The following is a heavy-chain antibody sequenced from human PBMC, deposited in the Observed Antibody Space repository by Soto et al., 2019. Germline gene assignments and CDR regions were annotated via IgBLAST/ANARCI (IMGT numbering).Heavy chain of an antibody. J-gene: IGHJ6*04. D-gene: IGHD3-16*02. CDR1: GGSISSGDYY. Sequence: QVQLQESGPGLVKPSQTLSLTCTVSGGSISSGDYYWSWIRQPPGKGLEWIGYIYYSGSTYYNPSLKQRVTISVELSRGQFSLELSSVTAADTAVYLSARWITVSDPNGRQYRYGDVWGEGTTVTVSS. CDR3: ARWITVSDPNGRQYRYGDV. CDR2: IYYSGST. V-gene: IGHV4-30-4*01.